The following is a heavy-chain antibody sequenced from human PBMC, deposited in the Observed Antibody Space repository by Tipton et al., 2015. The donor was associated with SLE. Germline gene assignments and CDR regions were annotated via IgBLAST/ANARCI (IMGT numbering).Heavy chain of an antibody. D-gene: IGHD6-19*01. CDR3: ARQHSSDWYVDY. V-gene: IGHV4-31*03. Sequence: TLSLTCTVSGDSISSGGFYWSWIRQHPGKGLEWIGFIYYIGSAYYNPSLKSRVSISVDTSKNQFSLNLSFLTAADTAVYYCARQHSSDWYVDYWGQGTLVTVSS. CDR2: IYYIGSA. CDR1: GDSISSGGFY. J-gene: IGHJ4*02.